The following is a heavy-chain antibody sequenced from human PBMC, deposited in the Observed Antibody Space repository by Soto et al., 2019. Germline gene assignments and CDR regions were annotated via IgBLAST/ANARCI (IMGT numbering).Heavy chain of an antibody. D-gene: IGHD3-9*01. V-gene: IGHV5-10-1*01. CDR2: IDPSDSYN. Sequence: GSLKISCKGSGYSFTSYWISWVRQMPVKGLEWMGRIDPSDSYNNYSPSFQGHVTISADKSISTAYLQWSSLKASDTAMYYCVILTGSPPYYYYGMDVWGQGPPVTV. CDR3: VILTGSPPYYYYGMDV. CDR1: GYSFTSYW. J-gene: IGHJ6*02.